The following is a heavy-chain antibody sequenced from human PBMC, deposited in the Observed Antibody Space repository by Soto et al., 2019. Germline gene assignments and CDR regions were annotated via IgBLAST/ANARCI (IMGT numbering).Heavy chain of an antibody. CDR3: AKEGGLSGSYYISSSYYFDY. Sequence: GGSLRLSCVASGFTFSSYGMHWVRQAPSKGLEWVAIISYDGSNTYYADSVKGRFTISRDNSKNTLYLQMNSLRAEDTSVYYCAKEGGLSGSYYISSSYYFDYWGQGTLVTVSS. J-gene: IGHJ4*02. CDR1: GFTFSSYG. D-gene: IGHD1-26*01. V-gene: IGHV3-30*18. CDR2: ISYDGSNT.